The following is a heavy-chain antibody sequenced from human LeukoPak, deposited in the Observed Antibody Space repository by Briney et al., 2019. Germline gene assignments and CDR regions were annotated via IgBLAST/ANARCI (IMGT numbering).Heavy chain of an antibody. J-gene: IGHJ4*02. Sequence: GGSLRLSSTVSGFTFSNYAMSWVRQAPGTGLEWFSAITDSGGDTYYSDSVKGRFINSRDNSKNSLYLHMNSLRAEDTAVYHCAKGSSASRPYYFDYWGQGTLVTVSS. CDR2: ITDSGGDT. V-gene: IGHV3-23*01. D-gene: IGHD2-2*01. CDR1: GFTFSNYA. CDR3: AKGSSASRPYYFDY.